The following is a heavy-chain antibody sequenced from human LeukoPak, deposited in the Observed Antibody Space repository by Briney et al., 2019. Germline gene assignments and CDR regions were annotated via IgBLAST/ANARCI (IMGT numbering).Heavy chain of an antibody. D-gene: IGHD5-12*01. V-gene: IGHV3-74*01. CDR1: GFTFSTYQ. J-gene: IGHJ4*02. CDR3: ARIARGYSGYDPPFDY. CDR2: VKSDGITT. Sequence: GGSLRLSCAASGFTFSTYQMHWVRQVPGKGLVWVSRVKSDGITTNYADSVKGRFTISRDNAKNTVDLQMNSLRVEDTAVYYCARIARGYSGYDPPFDYWGQGTLATVSS.